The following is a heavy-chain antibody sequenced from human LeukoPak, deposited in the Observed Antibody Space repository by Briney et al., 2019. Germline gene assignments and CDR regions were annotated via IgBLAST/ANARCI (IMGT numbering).Heavy chain of an antibody. V-gene: IGHV3-7*01. CDR2: IKRDGSEK. J-gene: IGHJ4*02. CDR3: ARDGPLTTEAY. D-gene: IGHD1-1*01. CDR1: GFTFSNYW. Sequence: GGSLRLSCAASGFTFSNYWMSWVRQAPGKGLEWVANIKRDGSEKYYVDSVKGRFTISRDNAKNSLYLQMNSLRGEDTAVYYCARDGPLTTEAYWGRGTLVTVSS.